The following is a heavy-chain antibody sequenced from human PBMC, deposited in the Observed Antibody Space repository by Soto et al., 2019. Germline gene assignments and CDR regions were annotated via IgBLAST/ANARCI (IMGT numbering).Heavy chain of an antibody. CDR1: GGSFSGYY. V-gene: IGHV4-34*01. Sequence: QVQLQQWGAGLLKPSETLSLTCAVYGGSFSGYYWSWIRQPPGKGLEWIGEINHSGNTNYNPSLKSRVTISVDPSKNQLFLNLSSVTGADTAMYYCARHHVRGRTIAGAAEFWGQGTLVTVSS. J-gene: IGHJ4*02. CDR2: INHSGNT. D-gene: IGHD6-13*01. CDR3: ARHHVRGRTIAGAAEF.